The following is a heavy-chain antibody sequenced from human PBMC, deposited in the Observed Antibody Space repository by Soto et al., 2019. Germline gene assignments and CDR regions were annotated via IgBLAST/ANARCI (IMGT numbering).Heavy chain of an antibody. CDR1: RLSLNTYY. CDR2: ISSGSNTI. V-gene: IGHV3-48*02. Sequence: PGGSTGLSCGASRLSLNTYYMNWVRQDPGKGLEWVSYISSGSNTIYYADSVKGRFTISRDNAKNSLFLQMNSLRDEDTAMYYCARDSGGMDAWGQGTTVTVSS. CDR3: ARDSGGMDA. J-gene: IGHJ6*02.